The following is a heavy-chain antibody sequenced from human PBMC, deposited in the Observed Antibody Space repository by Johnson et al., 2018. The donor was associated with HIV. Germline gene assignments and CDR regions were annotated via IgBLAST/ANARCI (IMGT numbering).Heavy chain of an antibody. CDR3: TRAEWHDAFDI. D-gene: IGHD1-14*01. CDR1: GFTFSNAW. CDR2: IKSKSDDETT. Sequence: VQLVESGGGVVQPGRSLRLSCAASGFTFSNAWMTWVRQAPGKGLECVGRIKSKSDDETTDYGAPVKGRFTISRDDSKSIAYLQMNSLKTEDTAVYYCTRAEWHDAFDIWGQGTMVTVSS. J-gene: IGHJ3*02. V-gene: IGHV3-15*01.